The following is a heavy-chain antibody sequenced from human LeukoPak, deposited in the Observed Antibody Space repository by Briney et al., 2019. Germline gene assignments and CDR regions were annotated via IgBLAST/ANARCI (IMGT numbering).Heavy chain of an antibody. D-gene: IGHD3-22*01. V-gene: IGHV1-69*06. CDR2: IIPIFGTA. Sequence: SVKVSCKASGGTFSSYAISWVRRAPGQGLEWMGGIIPIFGTANYAQKFQGRVTITADKSTSTAYMELSSLRSEDTAVYYCAREVIYDSSGYHGVWGQGTLVTVSS. J-gene: IGHJ4*02. CDR3: AREVIYDSSGYHGV. CDR1: GGTFSSYA.